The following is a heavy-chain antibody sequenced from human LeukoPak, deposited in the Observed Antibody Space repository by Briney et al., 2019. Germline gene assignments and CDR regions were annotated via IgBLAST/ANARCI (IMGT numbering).Heavy chain of an antibody. D-gene: IGHD3-22*01. CDR2: IYYSGST. CDR1: GGSISSGDYY. Sequence: PSETLSLTCTVSGGSISSGDYYWSWIRQPPGKGLEWIGYIYYSGSTYYNPSLKSRVTISVDTSKNQFSLKLSSVTAADTAVYYCARSVLPDYYDSSGFVSWGQGTLVTVSS. V-gene: IGHV4-30-4*01. CDR3: ARSVLPDYYDSSGFVS. J-gene: IGHJ5*02.